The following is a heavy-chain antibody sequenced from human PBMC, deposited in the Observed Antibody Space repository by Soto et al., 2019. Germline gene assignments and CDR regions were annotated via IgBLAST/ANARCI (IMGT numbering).Heavy chain of an antibody. V-gene: IGHV4-30-4*01. CDR3: ARAATGWGNAFDI. CDR1: GGSSSSADYY. J-gene: IGHJ3*02. Sequence: SETLSLTCSVAGGSSSSADYYWSWVRQPPGKGLEWIGYIYYSGSTYYNPSLKSRLTISVDTSKNQFSLKLSSVTAADTAVYYCARAATGWGNAFDIWGQGTMVT. D-gene: IGHD2-15*01. CDR2: IYYSGST.